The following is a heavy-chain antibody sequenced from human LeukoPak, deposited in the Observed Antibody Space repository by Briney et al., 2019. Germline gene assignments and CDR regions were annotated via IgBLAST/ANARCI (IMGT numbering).Heavy chain of an antibody. Sequence: SETLSLTCAVYGGSFSGYYWSWIRQPPGKGLEWIGEINHSGSTNYNPSLKSRVTISVDTSKNQFSLKLSSVTAADTAVYYCARGPSRSPPFDYWGQGTLVTVSS. CDR1: GGSFSGYY. J-gene: IGHJ4*02. CDR2: INHSGST. CDR3: ARGPSRSPPFDY. D-gene: IGHD3-3*01. V-gene: IGHV4-34*01.